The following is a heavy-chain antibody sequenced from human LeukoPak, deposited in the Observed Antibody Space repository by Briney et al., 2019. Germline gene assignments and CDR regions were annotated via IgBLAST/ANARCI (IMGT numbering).Heavy chain of an antibody. J-gene: IGHJ3*02. D-gene: IGHD2-21*02. CDR3: ARQQHEHCGGDCYYDAFDI. CDR2: IYPGDSDT. CDR1: GYSFTSYW. V-gene: IGHV5-51*01. Sequence: GESLKISCKGSGYSFTSYWIGWVRQMPGKGLQWMGIIYPGDSDTRYSPSFQGQVTISADKSISTAYLQWSSLKASDTAMYYCARQQHEHCGGDCYYDAFDIWGQGTMVTVSS.